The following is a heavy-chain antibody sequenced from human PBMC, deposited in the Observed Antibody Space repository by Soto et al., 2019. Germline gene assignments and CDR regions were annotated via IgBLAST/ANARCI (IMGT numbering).Heavy chain of an antibody. Sequence: ASVKVSCKASGYTFTSYGISWVRQAPEQGLEWMGWISAYNGNTNYAQKLQGRVTMTTDTSTSTAYMELRSLRSDDTAVYYCARDRVVDTAMVSSYFDYWGQGTLVTVSS. J-gene: IGHJ4*02. CDR3: ARDRVVDTAMVSSYFDY. CDR1: GYTFTSYG. V-gene: IGHV1-18*01. CDR2: ISAYNGNT. D-gene: IGHD5-18*01.